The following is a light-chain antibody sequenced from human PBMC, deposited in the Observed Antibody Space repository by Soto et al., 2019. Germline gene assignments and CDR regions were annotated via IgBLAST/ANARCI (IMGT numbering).Light chain of an antibody. CDR2: KAS. Sequence: DIQMTQSPSTLSASVGDRVTITCRASQTISIWLAWYQQKPGKAPNLLIYKASSLESGVPSRFSGSGSGTEFTLTITRLQPDDFATYYCQQYNTYPLTFGGGTKVEIK. J-gene: IGKJ4*01. V-gene: IGKV1-5*03. CDR3: QQYNTYPLT. CDR1: QTISIW.